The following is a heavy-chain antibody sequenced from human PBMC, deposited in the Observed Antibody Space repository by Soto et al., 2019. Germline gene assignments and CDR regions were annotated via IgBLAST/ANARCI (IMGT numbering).Heavy chain of an antibody. D-gene: IGHD2-15*01. Sequence: EVQLVESGGGLVQPGGSLRLSCAASGFTFSSYSMNWVRQAPGKGLEWVSYISSSSSTIYYADSVKGRFTISRDNAKNSLYLQMNSLRAEDTAVYYCARDLVVVVAATRRRHHWFDPWGQGTLVTVSS. CDR1: GFTFSSYS. CDR2: ISSSSSTI. CDR3: ARDLVVVVAATRRRHHWFDP. V-gene: IGHV3-48*01. J-gene: IGHJ5*02.